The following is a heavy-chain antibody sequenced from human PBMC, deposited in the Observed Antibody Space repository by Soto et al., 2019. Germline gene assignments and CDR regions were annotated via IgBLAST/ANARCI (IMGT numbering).Heavy chain of an antibody. Sequence: EVQLVESGGDLVQPGGSLRLSCAASGFTVSNNYMSWVRQAPGKGLEWVSVIYSDGSTYYADSVKGRFTISRDNSKNTLYRQMNSLRAKDTAVYYCARGPSGAVRTHGYWVQGTLVTVSS. CDR3: ARGPSGAVRTHGY. CDR2: IYSDGST. D-gene: IGHD6-19*01. J-gene: IGHJ4*02. CDR1: GFTVSNNY. V-gene: IGHV3-66*01.